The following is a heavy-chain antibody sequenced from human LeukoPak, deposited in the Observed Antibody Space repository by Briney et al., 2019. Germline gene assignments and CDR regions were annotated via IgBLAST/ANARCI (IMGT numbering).Heavy chain of an antibody. CDR1: GGTFSSYA. J-gene: IGHJ6*02. D-gene: IGHD3-3*01. CDR2: IIPIFGTA. CDR3: ARKNYDFWSGYRPPYYYYGMDV. V-gene: IGHV1-69*13. Sequence: SVKVSCKASGGTFSSYAISWVRQAPGQGLEWMGGIIPIFGTANYAQKFQGRVTITADESTSTAYMELSSLRSEDTAVYYCARKNYDFWSGYRPPYYYYGMDVWGQGTTVTVSS.